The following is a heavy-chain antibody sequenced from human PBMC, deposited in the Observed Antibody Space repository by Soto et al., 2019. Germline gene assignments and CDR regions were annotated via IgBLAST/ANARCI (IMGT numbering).Heavy chain of an antibody. J-gene: IGHJ4*02. CDR1: GFTFSSYG. CDR2: IWYDGSKQ. V-gene: IGHV3-33*01. D-gene: IGHD3-3*01. CDR3: ARDPGVTNYYFDY. Sequence: QVQLVESGGGVVQPGTSLRLSCAPSGFTFSSYGMHWVRQAPGRGLEWVAVIWYDGSKQYYADSVKGRFTISRDNSKNTLYLQMNSLIAEDTAVYYCARDPGVTNYYFDYWGQGTLVTVSS.